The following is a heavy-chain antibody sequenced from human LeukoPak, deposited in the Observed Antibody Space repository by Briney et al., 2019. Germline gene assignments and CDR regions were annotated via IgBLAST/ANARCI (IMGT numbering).Heavy chain of an antibody. CDR3: ARTTLTIFGVDDAFDI. CDR1: GGTFSSYA. V-gene: IGHV1-69*04. J-gene: IGHJ3*02. CDR2: IIPILGIA. D-gene: IGHD3-3*01. Sequence: WASVKVSCKASGGTFSSYAISWVRQAPGQGLEWMGRIIPILGIANYAQKLQGRVTMTTDTSTSTAYMELRSLRSDDTAVYYCARTTLTIFGVDDAFDIWGQGTMVTVSS.